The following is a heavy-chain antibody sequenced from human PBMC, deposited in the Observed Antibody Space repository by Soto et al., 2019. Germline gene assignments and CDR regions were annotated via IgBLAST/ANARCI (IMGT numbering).Heavy chain of an antibody. CDR2: IYYSGSS. Sequence: SETLSLTCTVSGVSITSYYWSWIRQPPGKGLEWIGYIYYSGSSNYNPSLKSRVTISVDTSKNQFSLNLSSVTAADTAVYYCARGSTTEKVDSWGQGILVTVSS. CDR1: GVSITSYY. CDR3: ARGSTTEKVDS. J-gene: IGHJ4*02. V-gene: IGHV4-59*01.